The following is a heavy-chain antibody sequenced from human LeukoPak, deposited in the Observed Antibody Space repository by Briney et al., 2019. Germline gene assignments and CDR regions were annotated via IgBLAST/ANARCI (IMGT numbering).Heavy chain of an antibody. J-gene: IGHJ6*03. CDR2: ISSSSSNI. V-gene: IGHV3-21*01. CDR1: GFTFSSYS. CDR3: ARAPYYYMDV. Sequence: GGSLRLSCAASGFTFSSYSMNWVRQAPGKGLEWVSSISSSSSNIYYADSVKGRFTISRDNAKNSLYLQMNSLRAEDTAVYYCARAPYYYMDVWGKGTTVTVSS.